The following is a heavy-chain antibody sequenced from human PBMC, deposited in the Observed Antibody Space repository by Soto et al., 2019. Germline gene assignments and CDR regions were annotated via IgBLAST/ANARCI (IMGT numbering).Heavy chain of an antibody. V-gene: IGHV1-18*01. CDR3: ARYCVPRYTGCSDY. D-gene: IGHD5-12*01. CDR2: ISTYNANT. Sequence: QVQLVQSGAEVKKPGASVKVSCKASGFTVSNYGINWVRQAPGQGLEWMGWISTYNANTNFAQKFQGRVTMTTDTSTSRAYMELRSLRSDATAVYYCARYCVPRYTGCSDYWGQGTLVTVSS. CDR1: GFTVSNYG. J-gene: IGHJ4*02.